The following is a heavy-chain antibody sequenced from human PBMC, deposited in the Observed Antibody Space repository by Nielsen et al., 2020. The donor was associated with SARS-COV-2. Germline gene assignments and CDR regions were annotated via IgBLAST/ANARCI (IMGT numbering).Heavy chain of an antibody. Sequence: GESLKISCTASGFTFSSYAMSWVRQAPGKGLEWVSAISGSGGSTYYADSVKGRFTISRDNSKNTLYLQMNSLRAEDTAVYYCAKRVVVPAANYYYYYYMDVWGKGTTVTVSS. D-gene: IGHD2-2*01. CDR2: ISGSGGST. CDR3: AKRVVVPAANYYYYYYMDV. J-gene: IGHJ6*03. CDR1: GFTFSSYA. V-gene: IGHV3-23*01.